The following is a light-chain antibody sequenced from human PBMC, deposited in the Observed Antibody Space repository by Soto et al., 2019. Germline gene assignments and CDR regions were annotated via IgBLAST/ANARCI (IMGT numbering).Light chain of an antibody. V-gene: IGKV1-33*01. Sequence: DIQMTQSPSSLSASVGDRVTITCQASQDISKYLNWYQQRPGKAPNLLIYDASSLEAGVPSRFTGSGSGTDFTCTISSLQPEDIATYYCRQYDNPPVTFGGGTKVEIK. J-gene: IGKJ4*01. CDR1: QDISKY. CDR2: DAS. CDR3: RQYDNPPVT.